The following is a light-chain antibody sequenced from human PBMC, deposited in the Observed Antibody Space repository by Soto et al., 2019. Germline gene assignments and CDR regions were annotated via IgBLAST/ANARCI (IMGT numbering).Light chain of an antibody. V-gene: IGLV3-21*04. CDR2: YDS. CDR3: QVWDSSSDLYV. J-gene: IGLJ1*01. CDR1: NIGSKL. Sequence: SYVLTQPPSVSVAPGKTASITCGGANIGSKLVHWYRQKPGQAPMLVIFYDSDRPSGIAERFSGSNSGNTATLTISRVEGGDEADYYCQVWDSSSDLYVFGTGTKLTV.